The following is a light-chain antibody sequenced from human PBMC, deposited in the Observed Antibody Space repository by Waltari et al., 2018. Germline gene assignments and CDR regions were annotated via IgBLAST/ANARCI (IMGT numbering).Light chain of an antibody. Sequence: QSALTQPASVSASPGQSMTLSCTGTSSDLGNYILVPWYQQHPGKAPKLMIYEDTKRPSGVSNRFSGSKSGNTASLTISGLQAEDEADYFCSSYAGSSTLVFGGGTKLTVL. J-gene: IGLJ3*02. CDR1: SSDLGNYIL. V-gene: IGLV2-23*01. CDR3: SSYAGSSTLV. CDR2: EDT.